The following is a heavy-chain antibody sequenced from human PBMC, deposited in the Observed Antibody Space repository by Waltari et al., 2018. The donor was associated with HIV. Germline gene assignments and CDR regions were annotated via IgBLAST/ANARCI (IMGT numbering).Heavy chain of an antibody. V-gene: IGHV3-30*02. CDR2: TPYDGSDE. D-gene: IGHD3-10*01. CDR3: ATDFKARGLEPSFLVS. Sequence: VRLGETRGCVIRPWECLLPSCATAGVSVSAFGLLWVFQVPGKGLDWVAFTPYDGSDEYYLTSVQGRFPFSQANSRGILPLQMNSLRTEDTALYFCATDFKARGLEPSFLVSWGQGTLVTVSS. CDR1: GVSVSAFG. J-gene: IGHJ1*01.